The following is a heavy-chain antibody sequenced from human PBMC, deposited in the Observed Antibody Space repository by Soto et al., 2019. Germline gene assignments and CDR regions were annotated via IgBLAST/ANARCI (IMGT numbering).Heavy chain of an antibody. V-gene: IGHV1-69*01. D-gene: IGHD3-16*01. CDR3: GCCLTGTFGGVDH. J-gene: IGHJ4*02. CDR1: GGTFSSYA. CDR2: IIPIFGTA. Sequence: QVQMVQSGAEVKKPGSSVKVSCKASGGTFSSYAISWVRQAPGQGLEWTGGIIPIFGTANYAQKFQGRVTIPADESTSTAYMELSSLRSEDTAVYYCGCCLTGTFGGVDHWGQGTLVTVSS.